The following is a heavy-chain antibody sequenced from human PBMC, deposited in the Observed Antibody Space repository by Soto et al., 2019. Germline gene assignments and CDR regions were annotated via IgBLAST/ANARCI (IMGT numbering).Heavy chain of an antibody. CDR3: AMALYSSTYSRGMDV. V-gene: IGHV3-23*01. CDR2: IGGDAVTT. Sequence: EVQLLESGGGLVQPGGSLRLSCAASGFSFGSYSMTWVRQAPGKGLEWVSVIGGDAVTTYYADSVKGRFTVSRDNSKNTVHLQMNSLRAEDTAVYYCAMALYSSTYSRGMDVWGQGTTVTVSS. J-gene: IGHJ6*02. CDR1: GFSFGSYS. D-gene: IGHD6-19*01.